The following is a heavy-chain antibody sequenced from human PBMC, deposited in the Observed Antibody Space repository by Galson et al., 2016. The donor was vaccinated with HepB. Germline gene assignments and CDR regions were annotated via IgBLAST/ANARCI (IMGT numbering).Heavy chain of an antibody. D-gene: IGHD2-15*01. J-gene: IGHJ5*02. CDR3: AREILSFNWFDL. V-gene: IGHV4-61*02. CDR1: GGSIGSGSHF. Sequence: TLSLTCSVSGGSIGSGSHFWSWVRQRAGKGLEWIGRVYSNGATNYNPSLESRVTISVDVSKNQVYLNLTSVTAADTALYFWAREILSFNWFDLWGQGTLATVSS. CDR2: VYSNGAT.